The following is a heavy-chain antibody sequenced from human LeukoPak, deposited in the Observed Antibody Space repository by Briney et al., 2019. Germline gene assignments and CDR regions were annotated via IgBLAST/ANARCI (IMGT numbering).Heavy chain of an antibody. CDR2: IYYSGST. CDR1: GGSISSYY. CDR3: ARVGSRYYDSSGYYSNWFDP. Sequence: SETLSLTCTVSGGSISSYYWSWIRHPPGKGLEWIGYIYYSGSTNYNPSLTSRVTISVDTSKNQSSLKLSSVTAADTAVYYCARVGSRYYDSSGYYSNWFDPWGQGTLVTVSS. V-gene: IGHV4-59*01. J-gene: IGHJ5*02. D-gene: IGHD3-22*01.